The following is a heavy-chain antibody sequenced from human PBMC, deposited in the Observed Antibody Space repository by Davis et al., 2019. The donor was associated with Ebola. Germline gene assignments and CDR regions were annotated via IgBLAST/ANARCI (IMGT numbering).Heavy chain of an antibody. V-gene: IGHV1-2*02. CDR1: GYTFTGYY. CDR2: INPNSGGT. D-gene: IGHD6-13*01. J-gene: IGHJ5*02. Sequence: ASVKVSCKASGYTFTGYYMHWVRQAPGQGLEWMGWINPNSGGTNYAQKFQGRVTMTTDTSTSTAYMELRSLRSDDTAVYYCARSLRQQRLSAFDPWGQGTLVTVSS. CDR3: ARSLRQQRLSAFDP.